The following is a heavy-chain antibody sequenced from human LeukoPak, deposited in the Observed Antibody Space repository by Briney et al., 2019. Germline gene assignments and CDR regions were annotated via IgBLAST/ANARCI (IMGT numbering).Heavy chain of an antibody. CDR1: GGSFSGYY. CDR2: IYYSGST. J-gene: IGHJ3*02. Sequence: SETLSLTCAVYGGSFSGYYWSWIRQPPGKGLEWIGYIYYSGSTYYNPSLKSRVTISVDTSKNQFSLKLSSVTAADTAVYYCARIVVVTAMTTFDIWGQGTMVTVSS. D-gene: IGHD2-21*02. CDR3: ARIVVVTAMTTFDI. V-gene: IGHV4-34*09.